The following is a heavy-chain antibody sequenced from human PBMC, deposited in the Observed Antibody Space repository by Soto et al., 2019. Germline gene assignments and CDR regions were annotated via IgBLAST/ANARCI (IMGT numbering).Heavy chain of an antibody. CDR1: DFTVSSNY. J-gene: IGHJ6*02. Sequence: GGSLRLSCAASDFTVSSNYMTWVRQAPGKGLEWVSVIYSGGTTYYADSVKGRFIISRDNSKNTLYLQMNSLRAEDTARYYCARIGSSTVYGLDVWGQGTTVTVSS. CDR3: ARIGSSTVYGLDV. D-gene: IGHD6-13*01. V-gene: IGHV3-53*01. CDR2: IYSGGTT.